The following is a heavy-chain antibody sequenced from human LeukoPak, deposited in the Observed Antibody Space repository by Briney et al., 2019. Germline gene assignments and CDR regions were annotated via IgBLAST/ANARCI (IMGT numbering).Heavy chain of an antibody. V-gene: IGHV4-59*01. CDR3: ARGASANIFDY. D-gene: IGHD6-13*01. CDR2: IYYSGST. J-gene: IGHJ4*02. CDR1: GGSLSSYY. Sequence: SETLSLTCTVSGGSLSSYYWSWIRQPPGKGLEWIGYIYYSGSTNYNPSLKSRVTISVDTSKNQFSLKLSSVTAADTAVYYCARGASANIFDYWGQGTLVTVSS.